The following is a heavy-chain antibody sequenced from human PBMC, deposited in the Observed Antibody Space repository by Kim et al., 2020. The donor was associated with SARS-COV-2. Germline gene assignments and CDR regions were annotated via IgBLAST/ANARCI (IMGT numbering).Heavy chain of an antibody. D-gene: IGHD3-3*01. Sequence: GGSLRLSCAASGFTFSDYYMSWIRQAPGKGLEWVSYISSSGSTIYYADSVKGRFTISRDNAKNSLYLQMNSLRAEDTAVYYCARDWQSITIFGVVKRPNWFDPWGQGTLVTVSS. CDR3: ARDWQSITIFGVVKRPNWFDP. CDR2: ISSSGSTI. V-gene: IGHV3-11*01. CDR1: GFTFSDYY. J-gene: IGHJ5*02.